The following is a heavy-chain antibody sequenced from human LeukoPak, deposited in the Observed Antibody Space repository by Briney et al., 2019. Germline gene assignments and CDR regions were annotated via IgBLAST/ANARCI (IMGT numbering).Heavy chain of an antibody. V-gene: IGHV3-48*03. CDR1: GFTFSTYE. D-gene: IGHD3-16*01. CDR2: ISSGGSTI. CDR3: ARLLETYDYVWGSYGFDS. J-gene: IGHJ4*02. Sequence: GGSLRLSCAASGFTFSTYEMNWVRQAPGKGLEWVSYISSGGSTIYYAASVKGRFTISGDNAKNSLYLQMNSLRAEDTAVFYCARLLETYDYVWGSYGFDSWGQGTLVTVSS.